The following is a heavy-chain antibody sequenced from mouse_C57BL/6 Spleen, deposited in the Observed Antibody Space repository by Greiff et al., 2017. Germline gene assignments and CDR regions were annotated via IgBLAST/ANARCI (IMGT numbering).Heavy chain of an antibody. J-gene: IGHJ2*01. V-gene: IGHV1-15*01. CDR3: TRSGRIKGFFDY. Sequence: VQLQQSGAELVRPGASVTLSCKASGYTFTDYEMHWVKQTPVHGLEWIGAIDPETGGTAYNQKFKGKAILTADKSSSTAYMELRSLTSEDSAVYYCTRSGRIKGFFDYWGQGTTLTVSS. CDR2: IDPETGGT. D-gene: IGHD2-4*01. CDR1: GYTFTDYE.